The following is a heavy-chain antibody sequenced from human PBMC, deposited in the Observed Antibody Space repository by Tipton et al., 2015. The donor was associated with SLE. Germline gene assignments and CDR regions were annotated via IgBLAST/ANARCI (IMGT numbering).Heavy chain of an antibody. D-gene: IGHD3-10*01. J-gene: IGHJ4*02. V-gene: IGHV4-59*08. CDR2: IYYSGTT. CDR1: GGSISSYY. CDR3: ARPFGWTRGFDY. Sequence: TLSLTCTVSGGSISSYYWGWIRQPPGKGLEWIGTIYYSGTTYYNPSLQSRATISVDTSENQFSLKLSSVTAADTAVYYCARPFGWTRGFDYWGQGTLVTVSS.